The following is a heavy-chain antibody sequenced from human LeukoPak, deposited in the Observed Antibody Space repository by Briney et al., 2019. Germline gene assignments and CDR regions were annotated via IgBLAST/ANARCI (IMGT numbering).Heavy chain of an antibody. Sequence: PGGSLRLSCAASGFTVSSNYMSWVRQAPGKGLEWVSVIYSGGSYADSVKGRFTISRDNSKNTLYLQMNSLRAEDTAVYYCATDVRTAAADPGHDAFDIWGQGTMVTVSS. CDR1: GFTVSSNY. D-gene: IGHD6-13*01. V-gene: IGHV3-66*02. CDR2: IYSGG. CDR3: ATDVRTAAADPGHDAFDI. J-gene: IGHJ3*02.